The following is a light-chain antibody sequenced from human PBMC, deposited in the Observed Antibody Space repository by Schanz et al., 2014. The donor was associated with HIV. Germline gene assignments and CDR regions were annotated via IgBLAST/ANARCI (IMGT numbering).Light chain of an antibody. CDR1: TGAVTSGHY. CDR2: DTN. V-gene: IGLV7-46*01. Sequence: QAVVTQESSLTVSPGGTVTLTCGSSTGAVTSGHYAYWFQQKPGQAPRTLIHDTNNRHSWTPARFSGSLLGGKAALTLSGAQPEDEADYYCLLSYNGGGVFGTGTKLTVL. J-gene: IGLJ1*01. CDR3: LLSYNGGGV.